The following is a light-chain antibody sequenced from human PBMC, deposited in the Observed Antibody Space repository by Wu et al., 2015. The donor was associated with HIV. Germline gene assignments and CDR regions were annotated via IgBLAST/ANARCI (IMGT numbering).Light chain of an antibody. J-gene: IGKJ1*01. CDR2: KAS. CDR1: QRISSW. Sequence: DIQMTQSPSTLSASVGDRVTITCRASQRISSWLAWYQQKPGKAPKVLIYKASSLESGVPSRFSGSGSGTEFTLTISSLQPDDFATYYCQQYYIIPGTFGQGTKVEIK. V-gene: IGKV1-5*03. CDR3: QQYYIIPGT.